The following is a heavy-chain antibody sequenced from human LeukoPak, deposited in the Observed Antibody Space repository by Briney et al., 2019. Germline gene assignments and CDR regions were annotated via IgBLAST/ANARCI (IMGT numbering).Heavy chain of an antibody. CDR1: GGSISSYY. D-gene: IGHD4-17*01. Sequence: SETLSLTCTVSGGSISSYYWSWIRQPPGKGLEWIGYIYYSGSTNYNPSLKSRVTISVDTSKNQFSLKLSSVTAADTAVYYCAREYDYGYPNGYFDLWGRGTLVTVSS. V-gene: IGHV4-59*01. J-gene: IGHJ2*01. CDR3: AREYDYGYPNGYFDL. CDR2: IYYSGST.